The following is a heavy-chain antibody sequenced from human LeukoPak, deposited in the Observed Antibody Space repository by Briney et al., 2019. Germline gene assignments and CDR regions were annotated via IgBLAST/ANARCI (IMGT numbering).Heavy chain of an antibody. CDR2: IWSDGSIK. CDR1: AFTFSSYG. CDR3: ARDPRSGTGI. Sequence: PGGSLRLSCAASAFTFSSYGMHWVRQAPGKGLEWVAVIWSDGSIKFYADSVKGRFTISRDNSKNTLYLQMDSLRAEDTAVYYCARDPRSGTGIWGQGTLVTVSS. D-gene: IGHD1-1*01. V-gene: IGHV3-33*01. J-gene: IGHJ4*02.